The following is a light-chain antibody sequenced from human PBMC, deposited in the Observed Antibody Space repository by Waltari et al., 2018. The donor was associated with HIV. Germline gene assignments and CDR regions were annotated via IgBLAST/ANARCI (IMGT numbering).Light chain of an antibody. J-gene: IGKJ2*01. CDR1: QTIFYKSKHKNY. CDR2: LAS. Sequence: DIVMTQSPESLAVSLGERAPINCKSSQTIFYKSKHKNYLAWYQQKPGQSPKLLISLASNRESGVPDRFSGSGSGTDFTLTISSLQAEDVAVYYCQQFYRTPYTFGQGTRLEFK. V-gene: IGKV4-1*01. CDR3: QQFYRTPYT.